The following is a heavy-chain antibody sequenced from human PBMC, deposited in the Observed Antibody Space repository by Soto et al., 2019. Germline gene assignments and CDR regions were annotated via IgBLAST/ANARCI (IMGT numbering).Heavy chain of an antibody. Sequence: PGGSLRLSCASSGLTFGGYEVNWVRQAPGKGLEWVSYISSSGSSISYADSVKGRFTITRDNAKNSLYLQMNSLRAEDTAVYYCATDSGSYSGYSYYAMDVWGQGTTVTVSS. CDR2: ISSSGSSI. CDR1: GLTFGGYE. V-gene: IGHV3-48*03. D-gene: IGHD1-26*01. CDR3: ATDSGSYSGYSYYAMDV. J-gene: IGHJ6*02.